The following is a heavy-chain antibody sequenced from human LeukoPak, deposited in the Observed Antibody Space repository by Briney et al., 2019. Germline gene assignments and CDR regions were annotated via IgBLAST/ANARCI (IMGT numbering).Heavy chain of an antibody. J-gene: IGHJ4*02. Sequence: PGGSLRLSCAASGFTFSSYEMNSVRPAPGKGLEWVSYISRSGSTIYYADSVKGRFTISRDNAKNSLYMQMNSLRAEDTAVYYCARDEWYSSGWSSYWGQGILVTVSS. D-gene: IGHD6-19*01. CDR3: ARDEWYSSGWSSY. V-gene: IGHV3-48*03. CDR2: ISRSGSTI. CDR1: GFTFSSYE.